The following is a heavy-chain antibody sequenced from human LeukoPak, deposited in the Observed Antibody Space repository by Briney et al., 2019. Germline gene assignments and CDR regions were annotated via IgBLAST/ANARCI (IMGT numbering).Heavy chain of an antibody. CDR2: IRYDGSNK. Sequence: GGSLRLSCAASGFTFSSYGMHWVRQAPGKGLEWVAFIRYDGSNKYYADSVKGRFTISRDNSKNTLYLQMNSLRAEDTAVYYCAKGAWWELLSTYLDYWGQGTLVTVSS. J-gene: IGHJ4*02. CDR1: GFTFSSYG. D-gene: IGHD1-26*01. CDR3: AKGAWWELLSTYLDY. V-gene: IGHV3-30*02.